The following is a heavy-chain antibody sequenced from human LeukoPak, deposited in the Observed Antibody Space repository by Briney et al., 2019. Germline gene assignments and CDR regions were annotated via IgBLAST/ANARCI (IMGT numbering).Heavy chain of an antibody. D-gene: IGHD3-22*01. V-gene: IGHV3-21*03. J-gene: IGHJ4*02. CDR2: ISSTSSYI. Sequence: GGSLRLSCAASGFTFSTYSMNWVRQAPGKGLEWVSSISSTSSYIYYADSVKGRFTISRDNAENSLYLQMNSLKTVDTAVYYCTTDLEYYDSSGPITADYWGQGTLVTVSS. CDR3: TTDLEYYDSSGPITADY. CDR1: GFTFSTYS.